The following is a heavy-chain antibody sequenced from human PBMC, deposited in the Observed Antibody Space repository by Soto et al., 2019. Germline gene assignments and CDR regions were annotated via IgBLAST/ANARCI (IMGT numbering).Heavy chain of an antibody. CDR3: ARGDYDILTGYVDY. Sequence: ASVKVSCKASGYTFTSYDINWVRQATGQGLEWMGWMNPNSGNTGYAQKFQGRVTMTRNTSISTAYMELSSLRSEDTVVYYCARGDYDILTGYVDYWGQGTLVTVS. D-gene: IGHD3-9*01. J-gene: IGHJ4*02. V-gene: IGHV1-8*01. CDR1: GYTFTSYD. CDR2: MNPNSGNT.